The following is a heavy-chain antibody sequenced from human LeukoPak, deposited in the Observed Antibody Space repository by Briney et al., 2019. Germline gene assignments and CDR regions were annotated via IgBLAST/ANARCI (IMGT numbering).Heavy chain of an antibody. V-gene: IGHV1-8*01. J-gene: IGHJ5*02. CDR3: ARVGYSSSSFDP. D-gene: IGHD6-6*01. Sequence: ASVKVSCKASGYTFTSYDINWVRQAPGQGHEWMGWMNPNSGNTGYDQKFQGSGTMIRNTSISTAYMELSGLRSEDTALYHCARVGYSSSSFDPWGQGTLVTVSS. CDR2: MNPNSGNT. CDR1: GYTFTSYD.